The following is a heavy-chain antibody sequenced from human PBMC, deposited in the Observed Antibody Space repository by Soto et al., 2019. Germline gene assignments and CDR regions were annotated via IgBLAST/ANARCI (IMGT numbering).Heavy chain of an antibody. CDR3: ARELPQRQGRNMDV. CDR2: INHRGSL. Sequence: SETLSLTCTVTGGSMTSGDQYWTWIRHRPGEGLEWFGYINHRGSLYYNPSLKSRVSMSVDTSKNQFSLNLSSVTAADTAVYYCARELPQRQGRNMDVWGQWTTVTVSS. J-gene: IGHJ6*02. D-gene: IGHD1-1*01. V-gene: IGHV4-31*03. CDR1: GGSMTSGDQY.